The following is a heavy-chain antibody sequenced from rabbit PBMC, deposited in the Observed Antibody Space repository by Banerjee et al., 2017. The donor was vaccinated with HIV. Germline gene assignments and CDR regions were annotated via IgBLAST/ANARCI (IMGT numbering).Heavy chain of an antibody. D-gene: IGHD1-1*01. J-gene: IGHJ4*01. CDR1: GFSFSNKYV. CDR3: ARDLGGVIGWNFGL. Sequence: QSLEETRGGLVKPEGSLTLTCTASGFSFSNKYVMCWVRQAPGKGLEWIACINTSSGNTVYASWAKGRFTISKTSSTTVTLQMTSLTAADTATYFCARDLGGVIGWNFGLWGPGTLVTVS. V-gene: IGHV1S40*01. CDR2: INTSSGNT.